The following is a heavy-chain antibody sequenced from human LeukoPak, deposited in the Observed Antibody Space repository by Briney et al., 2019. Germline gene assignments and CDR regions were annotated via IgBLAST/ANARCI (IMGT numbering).Heavy chain of an antibody. CDR2: ISDDGRDV. CDR1: GFTFSTFP. J-gene: IGHJ6*03. D-gene: IGHD6-6*01. CDR3: ARVGRVSIYPSYMDV. Sequence: GGSLRLSCEASGFTFSTFPMHWVRQTPDKGLEWVAVISDDGRDVYYADSVKGRFTISRDNSKNTLYLQMHSVSPEDTAVVYCARVGRVSIYPSYMDVWGRGTTVTVSS. V-gene: IGHV3-30*04.